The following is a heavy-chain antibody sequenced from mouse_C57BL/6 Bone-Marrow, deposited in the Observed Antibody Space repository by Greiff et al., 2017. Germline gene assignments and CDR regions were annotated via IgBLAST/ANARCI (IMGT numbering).Heavy chain of an antibody. Sequence: VQLQESGPELVKPGASVKISCKASGYAFSSSWMNWVKQRPGQGLEWIGRLYPGDGDTNSNGKFKGKATLTADKSSRTAYMQLSSLTSEDSAVYFCARSGDYGSSYDYYSIDYWGRGNAVTVSS. V-gene: IGHV1-82*01. D-gene: IGHD1-1*01. CDR2: LYPGDGDT. CDR3: ARSGDYGSSYDYYSIDY. J-gene: IGHJ4*01. CDR1: GYAFSSSW.